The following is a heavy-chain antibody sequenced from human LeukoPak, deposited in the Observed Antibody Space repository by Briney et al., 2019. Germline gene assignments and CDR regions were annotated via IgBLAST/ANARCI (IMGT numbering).Heavy chain of an antibody. V-gene: IGHV3-23*01. J-gene: IGHJ4*02. D-gene: IGHD2-2*01. CDR3: AKGVVVPAASDY. Sequence: PGGSLRLSCAASGFTFSSYAMSWVRQAPGKGLEWVSAISGSGGSTYYADSVKGRFTISRDKSKDTLYMQMNSLRAEDTAVYYCAKGVVVPAASDYWGQGTLVTVSS. CDR2: ISGSGGST. CDR1: GFTFSSYA.